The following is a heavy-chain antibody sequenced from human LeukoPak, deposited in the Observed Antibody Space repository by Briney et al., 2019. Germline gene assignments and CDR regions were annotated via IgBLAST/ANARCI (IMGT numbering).Heavy chain of an antibody. J-gene: IGHJ4*02. CDR1: GYLFTCYY. Sequence: ASVKVSCKASGYLFTCYYMHWVRQAPGQGLEWVGRINPNSGGTNYAQKFQGRVTMTRDTSISIAYMELSSLMSDDTAVYYCATTYSTVFDYWGQGTLVTVSS. CDR3: ATTYSTVFDY. D-gene: IGHD1-1*01. V-gene: IGHV1-2*06. CDR2: INPNSGGT.